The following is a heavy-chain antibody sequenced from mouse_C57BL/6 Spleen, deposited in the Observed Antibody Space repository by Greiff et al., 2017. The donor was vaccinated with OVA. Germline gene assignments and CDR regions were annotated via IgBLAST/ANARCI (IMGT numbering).Heavy chain of an antibody. V-gene: IGHV1-69*01. D-gene: IGHD2-1*01. CDR1: GYTFTSYW. Sequence: VKLQQPGAELVMPGASVKLSCKASGYTFTSYWMHWVKQRPGQGLEWIGEIDPSDSYTNYNQKFKGKSTLTVDKSSSTAYMQLSSLTSEDSAVYYCAYGNYPYWYFDVWGTGTTVTVSS. J-gene: IGHJ1*03. CDR3: AYGNYPYWYFDV. CDR2: IDPSDSYT.